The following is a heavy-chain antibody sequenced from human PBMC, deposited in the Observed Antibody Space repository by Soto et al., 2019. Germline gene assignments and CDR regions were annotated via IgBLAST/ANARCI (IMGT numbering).Heavy chain of an antibody. CDR1: GYTFTSYA. V-gene: IGHV1-3*01. J-gene: IGHJ4*02. CDR3: ARDEIQIWSYVGSFDY. CDR2: INAGNGNT. Sequence: ASVKVSCKASGYTFTSYAMHWVRQAPGQRLEWMGWINAGNGNTKYSQKFQGRVTITRDTSASTAYMELSSLGVEDTALYYCARDEIQIWSYVGSFDYWGQGTLVTVSS. D-gene: IGHD5-18*01.